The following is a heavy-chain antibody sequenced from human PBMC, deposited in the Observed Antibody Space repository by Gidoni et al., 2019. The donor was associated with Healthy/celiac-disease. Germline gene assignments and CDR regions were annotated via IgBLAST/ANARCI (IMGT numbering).Heavy chain of an antibody. Sequence: QVQLGESGAEGKKPGSSVKVSCKAAGGAVSRYPISVVRQAPGQGLEWMGRIIRILGIANYAQKFQGRVTITADNSTITAYMELSSLRSEDTAVYYCARRPLEFTSAAGFIRYDYWGQGTLVTVSS. D-gene: IGHD6-13*01. CDR2: IIRILGIA. V-gene: IGHV1-69*04. CDR3: ARRPLEFTSAAGFIRYDY. CDR1: GGAVSRYP. J-gene: IGHJ4*02.